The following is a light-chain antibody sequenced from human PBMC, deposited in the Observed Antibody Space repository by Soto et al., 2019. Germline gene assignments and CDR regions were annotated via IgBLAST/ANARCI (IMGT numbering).Light chain of an antibody. J-gene: IGKJ1*01. CDR2: GAS. V-gene: IGKV3-20*01. Sequence: SQSPGTLSLSTGDRATLSCRASQSLSRSSLAWYQQKPGQAPRLLTYGASSRATGIPDRFSGSGSGTDFTLTISRLEPEDFAVYYCQQYGSSRWTFAQGTKVAIK. CDR3: QQYGSSRWT. CDR1: QSLSRSS.